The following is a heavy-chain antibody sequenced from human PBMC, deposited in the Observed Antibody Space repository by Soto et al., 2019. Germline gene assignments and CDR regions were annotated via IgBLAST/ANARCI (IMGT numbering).Heavy chain of an antibody. J-gene: IGHJ4*02. CDR1: GYSFTSYW. CDR2: IDPSDSYT. CDR3: ARLLLGYSSGWYYYFDY. V-gene: IGHV5-10-1*01. Sequence: GESLKISCKGSGYSFTSYWISWVRQMPGKGLDWMCRIDPSDSYTNYSPSFQGHVTISADKSISIAYLQWSSLKASDTAIYYCARLLLGYSSGWYYYFDYWGQGTQVTVSS. D-gene: IGHD6-19*01.